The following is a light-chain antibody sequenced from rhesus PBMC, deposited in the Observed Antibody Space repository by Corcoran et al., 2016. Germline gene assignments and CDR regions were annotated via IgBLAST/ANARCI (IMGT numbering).Light chain of an antibody. CDR3: RQYGSSPYS. V-gene: IGKV1-22*01. CDR1: PGIRKY. CDR2: KAS. J-gene: IGKJ2*01. Sequence: DIQMTPSPSSLSASVGDTVTLTCQASPGIRKYLAWYQPKPGKAPKLLIYKASRLQSGVPSRFSGSGSRTDFTLTISSLQAEDFATYCCRQYGSSPYSIGQGTKVEIK.